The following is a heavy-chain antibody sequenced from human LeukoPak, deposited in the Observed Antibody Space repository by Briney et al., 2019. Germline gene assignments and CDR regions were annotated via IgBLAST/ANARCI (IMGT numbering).Heavy chain of an antibody. D-gene: IGHD1-1*01. V-gene: IGHV5-51*01. CDR2: IYPGDSDT. CDR3: ARLTPGTTIYYYYCMDV. Sequence: AESLKILCRASGYSSTSCWIGCVRQMPGKKRVWLGIIYPGDSDTRYSPSFQGQVTISADKSNSTAYLPMSSLKASDTAVYYCARLTPGTTIYYYYCMDVWGKGTTVTIS. CDR1: GYSSTSCW. J-gene: IGHJ6*03.